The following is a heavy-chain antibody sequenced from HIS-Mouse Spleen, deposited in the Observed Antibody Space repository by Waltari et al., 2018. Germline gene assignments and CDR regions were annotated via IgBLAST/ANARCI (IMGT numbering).Heavy chain of an antibody. CDR1: GGSISSSSYY. D-gene: IGHD6-13*01. CDR3: AREIPYSSSWYDWYFDL. Sequence: QLQLQESGPGLVKPSETLSLTCTVSGGSISSSSYYWGWIREPPGRGLDWIGSVYYSGSTCYNPSSKCRVTISVDTSKNQFSLKLSSVTAADTAVYYCAREIPYSSSWYDWYFDLWGRGTLVTVSS. V-gene: IGHV4-39*07. J-gene: IGHJ2*01. CDR2: VYYSGST.